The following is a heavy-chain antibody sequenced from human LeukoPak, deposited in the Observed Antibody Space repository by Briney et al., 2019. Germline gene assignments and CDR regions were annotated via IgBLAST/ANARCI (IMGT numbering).Heavy chain of an antibody. Sequence: ASVKVSCKASGYTFTSYGISWVRQAPGQGLEWMGWINAYSGNTNYAQTLQGRVTMTTDTSTSTAYMELRSLRSDDTAVYYCARDSSYYYDSSGYLRFAPWGQGTLVTVSS. J-gene: IGHJ5*02. V-gene: IGHV1-18*01. CDR2: INAYSGNT. D-gene: IGHD3-22*01. CDR1: GYTFTSYG. CDR3: ARDSSYYYDSSGYLRFAP.